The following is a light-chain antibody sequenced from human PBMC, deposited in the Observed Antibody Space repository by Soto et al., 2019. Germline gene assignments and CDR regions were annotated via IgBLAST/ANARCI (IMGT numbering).Light chain of an antibody. CDR2: GAS. CDR1: QRVSTH. Sequence: EIVMTQAPATLSVSPGDRATLSCSASQRVSTHLAWYQHKHGQAPRLLMYGASTRDTEVPARFSGSGSGTEFTLTIGSMQSEDFAVYYCHKYDSWHRTCGQGTKVDIK. V-gene: IGKV3-15*01. J-gene: IGKJ1*01. CDR3: HKYDSWHRT.